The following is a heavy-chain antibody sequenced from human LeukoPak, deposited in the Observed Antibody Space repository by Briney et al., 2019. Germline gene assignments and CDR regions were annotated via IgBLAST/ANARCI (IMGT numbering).Heavy chain of an antibody. V-gene: IGHV4-4*07. CDR2: INSSGYS. D-gene: IGHD6-19*01. CDR3: ARGGLDSRGWFSFGH. CDR1: GGSISNYY. Sequence: PSETLSLTCTVSGGSISNYYWSWIRQPAGKGLEWIGRINSSGYSNYNPSLKSRVTMSVDTSKNQFSLKLSSVTAADTAVYYCARGGLDSRGWFSFGHWGQGTPVTVSS. J-gene: IGHJ4*02.